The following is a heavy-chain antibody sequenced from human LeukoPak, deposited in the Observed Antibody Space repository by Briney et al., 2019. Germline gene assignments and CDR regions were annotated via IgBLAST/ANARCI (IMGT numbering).Heavy chain of an antibody. D-gene: IGHD3-10*01. V-gene: IGHV4-4*02. CDR1: GDSISSDIW. J-gene: IGHJ4*02. Sequence: SETLSLTCAVSGDSISSDIWWNWVRQPPGKGLEWIGEIHHSGGINYNPSLKSRVTISLDKSKNQFSLELNSVTAADTALYYCSGGGDQRLHYRGQGTLVTVSS. CDR3: SGGGDQRLHY. CDR2: IHHSGGI.